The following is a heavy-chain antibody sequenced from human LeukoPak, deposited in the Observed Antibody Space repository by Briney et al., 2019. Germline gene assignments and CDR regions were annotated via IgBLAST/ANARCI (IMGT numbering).Heavy chain of an antibody. Sequence: ASVKVSYKASGYTFTDYYMHWVRQAPGQGLEWMGWINSNSGGTNYAQRLQGRVTMTTDTSTSTAYMELRSLRSDDTAVYYCARDTRNYFGSGSFQDYWGQGTLLTVSS. CDR2: INSNSGGT. CDR3: ARDTRNYFGSGSFQDY. J-gene: IGHJ4*02. V-gene: IGHV1-2*02. D-gene: IGHD3-10*01. CDR1: GYTFTDYY.